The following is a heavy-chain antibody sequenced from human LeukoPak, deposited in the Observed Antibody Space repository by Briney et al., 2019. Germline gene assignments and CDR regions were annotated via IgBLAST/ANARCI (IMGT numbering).Heavy chain of an antibody. CDR2: ISYDGSNK. V-gene: IGHV3-30*18. Sequence: GGSLRLSCAASGFTFSSYGMHWVRQAPGKGLEWVAVISYDGSNKYYADSVKGRFTISRDNSKNTLYLQMNSLRAEDTAVYYCAKIPLGDYWGQGTPVTVSP. CDR1: GFTFSSYG. CDR3: AKIPLGDY. J-gene: IGHJ4*02. D-gene: IGHD7-27*01.